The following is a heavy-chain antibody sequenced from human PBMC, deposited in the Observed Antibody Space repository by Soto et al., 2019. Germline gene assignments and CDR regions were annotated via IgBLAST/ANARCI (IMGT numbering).Heavy chain of an antibody. J-gene: IGHJ4*02. CDR3: ATPLRYFDWPLDY. CDR2: IIPILGIA. CDR1: GGTFSNYT. Sequence: PVKGSCQASGGTFSNYTITWVGQAPGQGLEWMGRIIPILGIANYAQKFQGRVTITADKSTSTAYMELSSLRSEDTAVYYCATPLRYFDWPLDYWGQGTLVTAPQ. D-gene: IGHD3-9*01. V-gene: IGHV1-69*02.